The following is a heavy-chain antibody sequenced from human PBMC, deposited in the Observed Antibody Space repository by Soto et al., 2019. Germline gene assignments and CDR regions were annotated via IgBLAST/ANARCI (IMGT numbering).Heavy chain of an antibody. CDR3: TRHYGYGDYFYYYYMDV. Sequence: VGFLRLSYAASGFTFRCSAIHWVLQASGKGLEWVGRIRSKANSYATAYAASVKGRFTISRDDSKNTAYLQMNSLKTEDTAVYYCTRHYGYGDYFYYYYMDVWGKGTTVTVSS. V-gene: IGHV3-73*01. J-gene: IGHJ6*03. CDR2: IRSKANSYAT. CDR1: GFTFRCSA. D-gene: IGHD4-17*01.